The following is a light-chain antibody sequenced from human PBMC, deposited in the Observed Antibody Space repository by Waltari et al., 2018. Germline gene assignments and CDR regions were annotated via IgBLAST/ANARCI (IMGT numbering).Light chain of an antibody. CDR2: WAS. V-gene: IGKV4-1*01. CDR3: QQYYNTPLT. Sequence: DIVMTQSPESLAVSLGERATINCKTSESVLYSSNNKNHLAWYQQKPGQPPKLLLYWASTRKSGVPERFSGSGSETDFTLTVTSLQAKDVAVYYCQQYYNTPLTFGGGTKVEIK. CDR1: ESVLYSSNNKNH. J-gene: IGKJ4*01.